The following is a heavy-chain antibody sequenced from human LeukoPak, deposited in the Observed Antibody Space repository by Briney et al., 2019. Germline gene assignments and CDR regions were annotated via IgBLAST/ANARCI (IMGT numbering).Heavy chain of an antibody. CDR2: IYHSGST. J-gene: IGHJ4*02. CDR1: GGSICSGGYY. D-gene: IGHD3/OR15-3a*01. V-gene: IGHV4-30-2*01. Sequence: SQTLSLTCTVSGGSICSGGYYWSWIRQPPGKGLEWIRYIYHSGSTYYNPSLKSRVTISVDRSKNQFSLKLSSVTAADTAVYYCARSDWGLYYFDYWGQGTLVTVSS. CDR3: ARSDWGLYYFDY.